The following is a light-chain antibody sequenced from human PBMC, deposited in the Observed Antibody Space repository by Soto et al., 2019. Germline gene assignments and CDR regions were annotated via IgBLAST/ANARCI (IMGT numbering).Light chain of an antibody. Sequence: PGERATLFCRASKTVASNHLAWYQQKPGQAPRLLIYGAPRRATGIPDRFSGSGSGTAFTLTISRLEPEDFAVYYCQKYATSPLTFVQGTKLEIK. J-gene: IGKJ2*01. V-gene: IGKV3-20*01. CDR3: QKYATSPLT. CDR2: GAP. CDR1: KTVASNH.